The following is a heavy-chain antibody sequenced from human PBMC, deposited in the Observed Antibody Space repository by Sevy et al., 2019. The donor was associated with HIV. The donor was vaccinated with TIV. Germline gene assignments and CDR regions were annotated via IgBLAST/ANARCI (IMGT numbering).Heavy chain of an antibody. J-gene: IGHJ4*02. CDR2: ISYDGSNK. Sequence: GGSLRLSCAASGFPFSSYAMHWVRQAPGKGLEWVAVISYDGSNKYYADSVKGRFTISRDKSKNTLYLQMNSLRAEDTAVYYCARDSGYESSGYCASGGYWGQGTLVTVSS. V-gene: IGHV3-30-3*01. CDR1: GFPFSSYA. D-gene: IGHD3-22*01. CDR3: ARDSGYESSGYCASGGY.